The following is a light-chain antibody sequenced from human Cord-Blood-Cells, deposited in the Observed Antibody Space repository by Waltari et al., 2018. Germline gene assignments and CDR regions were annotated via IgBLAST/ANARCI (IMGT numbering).Light chain of an antibody. J-gene: IGLJ2*01. Sequence: QSALTQPASVSGSPGQSITISCTGTSRDVGGYNYVSWYQRHPGKAPKLMIYDVSNRPSGVSNRFSGSKSGNTASLTISGLQAEDEADYYCSSYTSSSLVVFGGGTKLTVL. CDR2: DVS. CDR1: SRDVGGYNY. CDR3: SSYTSSSLVV. V-gene: IGLV2-14*01.